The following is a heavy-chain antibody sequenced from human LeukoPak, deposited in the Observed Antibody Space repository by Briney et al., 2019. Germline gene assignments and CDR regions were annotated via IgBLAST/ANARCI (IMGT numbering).Heavy chain of an antibody. CDR3: ARARGDLSLDY. J-gene: IGHJ4*02. CDR1: GYSISSGYN. Sequence: PSETLSLTCAVSGYSISSGYNWGWIRQSPRKGLEWIGSIYRSGSTYYNPSLKSRVTISLDTSKNQFSLKLTSVTAADTAVYYCARARGDLSLDYWGQGDLVTVSS. V-gene: IGHV4-38-2*01. D-gene: IGHD2-21*02. CDR2: IYRSGST.